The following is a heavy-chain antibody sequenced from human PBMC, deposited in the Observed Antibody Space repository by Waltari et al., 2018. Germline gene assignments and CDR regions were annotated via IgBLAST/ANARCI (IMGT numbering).Heavy chain of an antibody. J-gene: IGHJ4*02. CDR2: IIPIFGTP. CDR3: ARDKEVGSASGDINFFDY. CDR1: DGTYTTNA. D-gene: IGHD2-15*01. Sequence: QAQLVQSGAEVTKPGSSVKVSCNASDGTYTTNAISWLRQAPGQGLEWMRGIIPIFGTPNYAPKFQARLIISADESTSTAYMELSSLRSQDTAVYYCARDKEVGSASGDINFFDYWGQGTLVAVSS. V-gene: IGHV1-69*01.